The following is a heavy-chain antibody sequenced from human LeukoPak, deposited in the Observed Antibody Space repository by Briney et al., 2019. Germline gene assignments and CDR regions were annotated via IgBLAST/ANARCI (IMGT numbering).Heavy chain of an antibody. Sequence: SETLSLTCTVSGGSISCGDYYWSWIRQPPGKGLEWIGYIYYSGSTYYNPSLKSRVTISVDTSKNQFSLKLSSVTAADTAVYYCARVGTLDYGDYLFDYWGQGTLVTVSS. J-gene: IGHJ4*02. V-gene: IGHV4-30-4*01. CDR1: GGSISCGDYY. CDR3: ARVGTLDYGDYLFDY. D-gene: IGHD4-17*01. CDR2: IYYSGST.